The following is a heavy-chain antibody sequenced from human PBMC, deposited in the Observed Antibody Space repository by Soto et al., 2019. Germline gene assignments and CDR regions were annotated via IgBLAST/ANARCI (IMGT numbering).Heavy chain of an antibody. D-gene: IGHD6-13*01. CDR1: GGTFSSYA. V-gene: IGHV1-69*13. J-gene: IGHJ5*02. CDR2: IIPIFGTT. Sequence: GASVKVSCKASGGTFSSYAISWVRRAPGQGLEWMGGIIPIFGTTNYAQKFQGRVTITADESTSAAYMELSSLRSEDTAVYYCARARSSWYLGTLYNWFDPWGQGTLVTVSS. CDR3: ARARSSWYLGTLYNWFDP.